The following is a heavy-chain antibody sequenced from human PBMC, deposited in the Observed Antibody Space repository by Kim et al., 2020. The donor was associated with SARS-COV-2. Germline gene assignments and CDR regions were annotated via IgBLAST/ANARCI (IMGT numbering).Heavy chain of an antibody. V-gene: IGHV1-8*01. CDR2: MNPKSGNT. Sequence: ASVKVSCKASGYTFTSYDINWVRQATGQGLEWMGWMNPKSGNTGYAQKFQGRVTMTRNTSISTAYMELSSLRSEDTAVYYCARPQMSKYAFDIWGQGTMVTVSS. CDR1: GYTFTSYD. J-gene: IGHJ3*02. CDR3: ARPQMSKYAFDI.